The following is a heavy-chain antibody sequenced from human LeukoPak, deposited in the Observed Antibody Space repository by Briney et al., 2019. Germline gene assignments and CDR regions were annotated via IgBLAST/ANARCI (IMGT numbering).Heavy chain of an antibody. CDR2: IWYDGSNK. CDR1: GFTFSSYG. V-gene: IGHV3-33*01. Sequence: PGGSLRLSCAASGFTFSSYGMHWVRQAPGKGPEWVAVIWYDGSNKYYADSVKGRFTISRDNSKNTLYLQMNSLRAEDTAVYYCARAKEGYCSSTSCRRNWFDPWGQGTLVTVSS. D-gene: IGHD2-2*01. CDR3: ARAKEGYCSSTSCRRNWFDP. J-gene: IGHJ5*02.